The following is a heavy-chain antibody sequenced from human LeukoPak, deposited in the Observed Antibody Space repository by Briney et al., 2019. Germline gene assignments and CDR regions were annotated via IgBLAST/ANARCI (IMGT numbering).Heavy chain of an antibody. J-gene: IGHJ4*02. V-gene: IGHV3-23*01. CDR2: ISGSGGST. CDR1: GLTFSSHA. D-gene: IGHD4-23*01. Sequence: GGCLRLACAVSGLTFSSHAMGWVRQAPGKGLEWVSAISGSGGSTYYADSVKGRFTISRDNSKNTLYLQMNSLRAEDTAVYYCAKTSGYSSYYFDYWGQGTLVTVSP. CDR3: AKTSGYSSYYFDY.